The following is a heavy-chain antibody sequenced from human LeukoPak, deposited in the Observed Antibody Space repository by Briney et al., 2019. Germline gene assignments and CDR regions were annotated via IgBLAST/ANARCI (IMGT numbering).Heavy chain of an antibody. V-gene: IGHV3-30*01. CDR1: GFAFSSYA. Sequence: GGSLRLSCAASGFAFSSYAMHWVRQAPGKGLEWVAVISYDGSNKYYADSVKGRFTISRDNSKNTLYLQMNSLRAEDTAVYYCASSRGYRTKNWFDPWGQGTLVTVSS. CDR3: ASSRGYRTKNWFDP. D-gene: IGHD5-12*01. CDR2: ISYDGSNK. J-gene: IGHJ5*02.